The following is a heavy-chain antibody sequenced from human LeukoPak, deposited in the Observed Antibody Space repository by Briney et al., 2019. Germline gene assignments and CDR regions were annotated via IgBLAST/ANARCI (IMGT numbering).Heavy chain of an antibody. CDR2: MNPNSGNT. Sequence: GASVKVSCKASGYTFSSYGISWVRQAPGQGLEWMGWMNPNSGNTGYAQKFQGRVTITRNTSISTAYMELSSLRSEDTAVYYCARGRESQAAGAEDAFDIWGQGTMVTVSS. D-gene: IGHD6-13*01. CDR1: GYTFSSYG. J-gene: IGHJ3*02. V-gene: IGHV1-8*03. CDR3: ARGRESQAAGAEDAFDI.